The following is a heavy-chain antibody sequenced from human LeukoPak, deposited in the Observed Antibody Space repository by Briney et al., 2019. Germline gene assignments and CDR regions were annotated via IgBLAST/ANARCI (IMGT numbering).Heavy chain of an antibody. CDR1: GGSISSYY. CDR2: IYYSGST. D-gene: IGHD3-10*01. CDR3: ARDYTFGAFDI. V-gene: IGHV4-59*12. Sequence: SETLPLTCTVSGGSISSYYWSWIRQPPGKGLEWIGYIYYSGSTNYNPSLKSRVTISVDTSKNQFSLKLSSVTAADTAVYYCARDYTFGAFDIWGQGTMVTVSS. J-gene: IGHJ3*02.